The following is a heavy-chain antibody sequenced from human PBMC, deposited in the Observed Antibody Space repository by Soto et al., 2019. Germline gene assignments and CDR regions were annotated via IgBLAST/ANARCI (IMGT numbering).Heavy chain of an antibody. CDR2: IWYDGSNK. Sequence: PGGSLRLSCAASGFTFSSYGMHWVRQAPGKGLERVAVIWYDGSNKYYADSVKGRFTISRDNSKNTLYLQMNSLRAEDRAVYYCARDRVIRGYYYAMDVWGQGTTVTVSS. CDR1: GFTFSSYG. J-gene: IGHJ6*02. V-gene: IGHV3-33*01. CDR3: ARDRVIRGYYYAMDV. D-gene: IGHD2-21*01.